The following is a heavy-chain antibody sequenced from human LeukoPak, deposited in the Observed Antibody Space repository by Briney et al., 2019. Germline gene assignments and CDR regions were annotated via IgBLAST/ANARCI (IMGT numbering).Heavy chain of an antibody. J-gene: IGHJ4*02. CDR2: INPNSGGT. CDR3: ARAVDIVATDFDY. CDR1: GYTFTGYY. Sequence: ASVKVSCKASGYTFTGYYMHWVRQAPGQGLEWMGRINPNSGGTNYAQKFQGRVTMTRDTSISTAYMELSRLRSDDTAVYYCARAVDIVATDFDYWGQGTLVTVSS. V-gene: IGHV1-2*06. D-gene: IGHD5-12*01.